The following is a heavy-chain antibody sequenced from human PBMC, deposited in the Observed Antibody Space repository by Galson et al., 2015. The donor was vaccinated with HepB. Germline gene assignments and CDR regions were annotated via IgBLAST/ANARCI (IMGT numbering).Heavy chain of an antibody. V-gene: IGHV4-39*02. J-gene: IGHJ5*02. CDR3: GRDSYDSSGQYNRWFDP. CDR1: GGSISGSSHY. Sequence: SETLSLTCTVSGGSISGSSHYWGWIRQSPGRGLYWIGTIYYTGKAYYNPSLMSRVSISVDTSMNQFSLKLSSVTAADTAVYYCGRDSYDSSGQYNRWFDPWGQGTQVTVSS. D-gene: IGHD3-22*01. CDR2: IYYTGKA.